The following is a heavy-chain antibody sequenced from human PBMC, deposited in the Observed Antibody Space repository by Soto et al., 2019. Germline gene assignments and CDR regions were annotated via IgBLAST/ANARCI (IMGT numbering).Heavy chain of an antibody. V-gene: IGHV3-73*01. CDR1: GFTFSGSA. CDR3: TSLCGGGVDY. D-gene: IGHD3-10*01. CDR2: IRSKANSYAT. J-gene: IGHJ4*02. Sequence: EVQLVESGGGLVQPGGSLKLSCAASGFTFSGSAMHWVRQASGKGLEWVGRIRSKANSYATAYAASVKGRFTISREDSKNRAYLQINSRKTEDPAVYYCTSLCGGGVDYWGQGTLVTVSS.